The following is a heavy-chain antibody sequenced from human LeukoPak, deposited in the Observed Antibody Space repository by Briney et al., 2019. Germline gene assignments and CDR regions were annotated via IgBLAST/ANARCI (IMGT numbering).Heavy chain of an antibody. CDR3: AGESSYYGMDV. D-gene: IGHD2-2*01. V-gene: IGHV3-7*01. J-gene: IGHJ6*02. Sequence: GGSLRLSCAASGFTFSSYWMSWVRQAPGKGLKWVANIKQDGSEKYYVDSVKGRFTISRDNAKNSLYLQMNSLRAEDTAVYYCAGESSYYGMDVWGQGTTVTVSS. CDR2: IKQDGSEK. CDR1: GFTFSSYW.